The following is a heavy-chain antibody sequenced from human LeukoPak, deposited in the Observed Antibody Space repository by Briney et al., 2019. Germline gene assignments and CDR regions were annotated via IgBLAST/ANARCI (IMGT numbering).Heavy chain of an antibody. CDR3: ARDHCSSTSCYSWFDP. CDR2: LNPNSGGT. J-gene: IGHJ5*02. D-gene: IGHD2-2*02. Sequence: ASVKFSCKASGYTFTGYYMHWVRQAPGQGLEWMGWLNPNSGGTNYAQKFQGRVTMTRDTSISTAYMELSRLRSDDTAVYYCARDHCSSTSCYSWFDPWGQGTLVTVSS. V-gene: IGHV1-2*02. CDR1: GYTFTGYY.